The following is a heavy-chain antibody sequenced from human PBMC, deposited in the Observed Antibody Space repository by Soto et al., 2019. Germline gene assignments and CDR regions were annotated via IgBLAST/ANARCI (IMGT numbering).Heavy chain of an antibody. CDR2: ISYDGSNK. Sequence: PWGSLRLSCAASGFTFSSYGMHWVRQAPGKGLEWVAVISYDGSNKYYADSVKGRFTISRDNSKNTLYLQMNSLRAEDTAVYYCAKEGAYYYYMDVWGKGTTVTVSS. D-gene: IGHD3-16*01. J-gene: IGHJ6*03. CDR1: GFTFSSYG. CDR3: AKEGAYYYYMDV. V-gene: IGHV3-30*18.